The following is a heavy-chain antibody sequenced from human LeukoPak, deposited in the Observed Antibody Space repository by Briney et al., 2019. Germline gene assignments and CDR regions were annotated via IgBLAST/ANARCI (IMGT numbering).Heavy chain of an antibody. CDR2: ISSSGSTI. V-gene: IGHV3-48*04. CDR3: ARFGAISGLGLYYYYYMDV. D-gene: IGHD3-10*01. J-gene: IGHJ6*03. CDR1: GLSFSSHW. Sequence: QAGGSLRLSCAASGLSFSSHWMSWVRQAPGKGLEWVSYISSSGSTIYYADSVKGRFTISRDNAKNSLYLQMNSLRAEDTAVYYCARFGAISGLGLYYYYYMDVWGKGTTVTVSS.